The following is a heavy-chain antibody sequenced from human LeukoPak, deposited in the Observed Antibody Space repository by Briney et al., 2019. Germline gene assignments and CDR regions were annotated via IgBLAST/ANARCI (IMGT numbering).Heavy chain of an antibody. CDR2: IYTSGST. D-gene: IGHD6-13*01. CDR1: GGSISSGSYY. Sequence: SETLSLTCTVSGGSISSGSYYWSWIRQPAGKGLEWIGRIYTSGSTNYNPSLKSRVTISVDTSKNQFSLKLSSVTAVDTAVYYCARERIAAAMDVWGKGTTVTISS. CDR3: ARERIAAAMDV. V-gene: IGHV4-61*02. J-gene: IGHJ6*03.